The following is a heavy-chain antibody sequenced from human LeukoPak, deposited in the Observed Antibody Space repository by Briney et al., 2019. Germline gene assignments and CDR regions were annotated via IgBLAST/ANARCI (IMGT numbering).Heavy chain of an antibody. Sequence: GGSLRLSCAASGLAFSAYKMHWARQAPRKGLVWVSRISTDGYTTDYADFVQGRFTASRDNTKNTWSLEMNSLRAEDTAVYYCVVGGSPGYWGQGTLVTVSS. CDR1: GLAFSAYK. J-gene: IGHJ4*02. D-gene: IGHD2-15*01. CDR2: ISTDGYTT. V-gene: IGHV3-74*01. CDR3: VVGGSPGY.